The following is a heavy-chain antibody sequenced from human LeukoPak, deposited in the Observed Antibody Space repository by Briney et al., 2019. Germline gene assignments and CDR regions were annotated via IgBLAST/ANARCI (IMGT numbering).Heavy chain of an antibody. V-gene: IGHV4-38-2*01. J-gene: IGHJ6*03. CDR2: LYHTDSA. Sequence: SETLSLTCAVSGSSIGNGHYWVWIRQPPGRGLEWIGSLYHTDSAYYNTSLRSRVSMSVDTSKNQFSLTLNFVTAADSAVYYCARQHDSYYYYYIDVWGSGTRVTVSS. CDR3: ARQHDSYYYYYIDV. CDR1: GSSIGNGHY.